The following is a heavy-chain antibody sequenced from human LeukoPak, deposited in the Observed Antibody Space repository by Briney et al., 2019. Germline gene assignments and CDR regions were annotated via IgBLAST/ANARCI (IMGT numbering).Heavy chain of an antibody. J-gene: IGHJ4*02. Sequence: PSETLSLTCSVSGGSISGYYWGWIRQFPGKGLEYIGHIYYTGSTKYHPSLESRLTISVDTSKNQFSLRLNSVTAADTAVYYCARHFGSGTYPLDYWGQGTLVTVSS. CDR1: GGSISGYY. D-gene: IGHD3-10*01. V-gene: IGHV4-59*08. CDR2: IYYTGST. CDR3: ARHFGSGTYPLDY.